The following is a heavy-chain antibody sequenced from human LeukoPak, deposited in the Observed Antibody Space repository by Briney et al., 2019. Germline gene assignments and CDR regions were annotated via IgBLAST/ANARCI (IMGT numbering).Heavy chain of an antibody. CDR3: AKGGGQGIAARP. J-gene: IGHJ5*02. CDR1: GFTFSSYA. V-gene: IGHV3-23*01. Sequence: GGSLRLSCAASGFTFSSYAMSWVRQAPGKGLEWVSAISGSGGSTYYADSVEGRFTISRDNSKNTLYLQMNSLRAEDTAVYYCAKGGGQGIAARPGGQGTLVTVSS. D-gene: IGHD6-6*01. CDR2: ISGSGGST.